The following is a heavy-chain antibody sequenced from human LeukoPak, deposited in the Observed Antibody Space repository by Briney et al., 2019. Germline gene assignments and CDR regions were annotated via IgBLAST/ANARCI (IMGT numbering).Heavy chain of an antibody. CDR1: GFTFDDYA. J-gene: IGHJ4*02. V-gene: IGHV3-43*02. Sequence: PGGSLRLSCAASGFTFDDYAMHWFRQAPGKGLEWVSLISGDGGSTYYADSVKGRFTISRDNSKNSLYLQMNSLRTEDTALYYCAKGPDSSGYYYFDYWGQGTLVTVSS. CDR2: ISGDGGST. CDR3: AKGPDSSGYYYFDY. D-gene: IGHD3-22*01.